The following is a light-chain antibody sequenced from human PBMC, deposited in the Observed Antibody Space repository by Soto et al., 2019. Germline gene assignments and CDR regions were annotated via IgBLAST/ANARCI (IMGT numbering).Light chain of an antibody. CDR2: AAS. J-gene: IGKJ1*01. Sequence: AIRMTQSPSSLSASTGDRVTITCRASQGISSYLAWYQQKPGKAPKLLIYAASTLQSGVPSRFSGSGSGTDLTLPISCLQSEDFATYYCQQYYSYPQTFGQGNKVELK. CDR1: QGISSY. CDR3: QQYYSYPQT. V-gene: IGKV1-8*01.